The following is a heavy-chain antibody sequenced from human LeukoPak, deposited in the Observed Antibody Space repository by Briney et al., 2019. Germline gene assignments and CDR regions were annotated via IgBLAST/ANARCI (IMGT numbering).Heavy chain of an antibody. V-gene: IGHV3-7*01. D-gene: IGHD3-22*01. J-gene: IGHJ4*02. Sequence: GGSLRLSCAASGFTVSSNYMSWVRQAPGKGLEWVANIKQDGSEKYYVDSVKGRFTISRDNAKNSLYLQMNSLRAEDTAVYYCATYYYDSGDYWGQGTLVTVSS. CDR2: IKQDGSEK. CDR3: ATYYYDSGDY. CDR1: GFTVSSNY.